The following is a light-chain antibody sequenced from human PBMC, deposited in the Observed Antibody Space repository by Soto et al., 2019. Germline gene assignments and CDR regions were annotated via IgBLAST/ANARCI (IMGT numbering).Light chain of an antibody. J-gene: IGKJ4*01. CDR3: QQRSNWPLT. Sequence: EIVLTQSPATLSLSPGERATLSCRASQSVSSYLAWYQQKPGQAPRLLIYDASNRATGIPARFSGSGSGTDFTLTMSSLVPEDFAVYYCQQRSNWPLTFGGGTKVEIK. V-gene: IGKV3-11*01. CDR1: QSVSSY. CDR2: DAS.